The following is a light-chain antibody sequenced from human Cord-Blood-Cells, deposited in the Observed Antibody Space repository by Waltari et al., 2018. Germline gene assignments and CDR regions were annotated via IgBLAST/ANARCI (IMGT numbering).Light chain of an antibody. J-gene: IGKJ4*01. CDR1: QSVTSN. Sequence: EIVMTQSPATLSVSPGERATLSCRARQSVTSNLACYQQKPCQAPRPPIHGASTRATGIPARFSGSGSGTEFTLTISSLQSEDFAVYYCQQYNNWLTFGGGTKVEIK. CDR2: GAS. V-gene: IGKV3-15*01. CDR3: QQYNNWLT.